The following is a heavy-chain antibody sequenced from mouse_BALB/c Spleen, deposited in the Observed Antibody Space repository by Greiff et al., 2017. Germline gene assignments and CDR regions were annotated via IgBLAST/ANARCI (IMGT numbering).Heavy chain of an antibody. CDR2: ISSGGST. CDR3: ARFGKVYAMDY. J-gene: IGHJ4*01. CDR1: GFTFSSYA. V-gene: IGHV5-6-5*01. Sequence: EVQVVESGGGLVKPGGSLKLSCAASGFTFSSYAMSWVRQTPEKRLEWVASISSGGSTYYPDSVKGRFTISRDNARNILYLQMSSPRSEDTAMYYCARFGKVYAMDYWGQGTSVTVSS. D-gene: IGHD2-1*01.